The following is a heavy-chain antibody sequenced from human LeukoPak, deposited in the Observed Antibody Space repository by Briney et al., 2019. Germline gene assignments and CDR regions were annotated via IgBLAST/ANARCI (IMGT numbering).Heavy chain of an antibody. CDR2: IVVGSGNT. V-gene: IGHV1-58*01. CDR1: GFTFTSSA. CDR3: AASPHDYSCPSNYYFDY. Sequence: GASVKVSCKASGFTFTSSAVQWVRQARGQRLEWIGWIVVGSGNTNYAQKFQERVTITRDMSTSTAYMELSSLRSEDTAVYYCAASPHDYSCPSNYYFDYWGQGTLVTVSS. J-gene: IGHJ4*02. D-gene: IGHD4-11*01.